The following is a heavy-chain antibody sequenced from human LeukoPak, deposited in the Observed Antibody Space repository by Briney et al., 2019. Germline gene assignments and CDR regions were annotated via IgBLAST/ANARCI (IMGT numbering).Heavy chain of an antibody. CDR2: INHSGST. V-gene: IGHV4-34*01. J-gene: IGHJ4*02. CDR3: ARVRGDSGGRSFDY. CDR1: GGSFSGYY. D-gene: IGHD6-25*01. Sequence: SETLSLTCAVYGGSFSGYYWSWIRQPPGKGLEWIGEINHSGSTNYNPSLKSRVTISVDTSKNQFSLKLSSVTAADTAVYYCARVRGDSGGRSFDYWGQGTLVTVSS.